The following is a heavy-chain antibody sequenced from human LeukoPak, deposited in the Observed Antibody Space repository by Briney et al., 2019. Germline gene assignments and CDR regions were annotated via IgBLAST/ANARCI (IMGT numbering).Heavy chain of an antibody. D-gene: IGHD1-14*01. V-gene: IGHV3-23*01. CDR2: ISGSGTKT. J-gene: IGHJ4*02. CDR3: ARGRRIGTNLYYFDF. CDR1: GFTFSTYA. Sequence: GGSLRLSCAASGFTFSTYAINWVRQAPGGGVEWVSGISGSGTKTYSADSVKGRFTISRDNSKNTVYLQMNSLRAEDTAVYFCARGRRIGTNLYYFDFWGQGAPVTVSS.